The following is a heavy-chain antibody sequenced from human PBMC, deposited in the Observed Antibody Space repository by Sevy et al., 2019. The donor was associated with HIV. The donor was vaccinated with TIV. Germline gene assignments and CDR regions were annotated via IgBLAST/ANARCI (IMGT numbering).Heavy chain of an antibody. Sequence: GESLKISCAASGFTFSSYAMSWVRQAPGKGLEWVSAISGSGGSTYCADSVKDRFIISRDNSKNTLYLQMNSLRAEDTAVYYCAKSPRLTIAVAGSWDYWGQGTLVTVSS. V-gene: IGHV3-23*01. CDR2: ISGSGGST. CDR3: AKSPRLTIAVAGSWDY. CDR1: GFTFSSYA. J-gene: IGHJ4*02. D-gene: IGHD6-19*01.